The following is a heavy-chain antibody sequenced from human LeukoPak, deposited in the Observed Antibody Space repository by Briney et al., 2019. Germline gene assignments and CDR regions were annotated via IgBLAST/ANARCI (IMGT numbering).Heavy chain of an antibody. Sequence: SETLSLTCTVSGASISSRNYYWGWIRQPPGKGLEWIGSIYYSGSTYYNPSLKSRVTISVDTSKNQFSLKLSSVTAADTAVYYCARTRYYYNSRSYGAPYYFDYWGQGTLVTVSS. CDR1: GASISSRNYY. CDR2: IYYSGST. D-gene: IGHD3-10*01. J-gene: IGHJ4*02. V-gene: IGHV4-39*01. CDR3: ARTRYYYNSRSYGAPYYFDY.